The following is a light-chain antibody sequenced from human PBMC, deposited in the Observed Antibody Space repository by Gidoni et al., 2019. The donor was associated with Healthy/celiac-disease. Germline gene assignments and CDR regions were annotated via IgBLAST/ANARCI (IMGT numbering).Light chain of an antibody. Sequence: DIQMTQSPSSLSASVGDRVTLTCRASQGISNSLAWYQQKPGKAPKLLLYAASRLESGVPSRFSGSGSGTDYTLTISSLQPEDFATYYCQQYYSTYMYTFGQGTKLEIK. CDR1: QGISNS. CDR3: QQYYSTYMYT. CDR2: AAS. J-gene: IGKJ2*01. V-gene: IGKV1-NL1*01.